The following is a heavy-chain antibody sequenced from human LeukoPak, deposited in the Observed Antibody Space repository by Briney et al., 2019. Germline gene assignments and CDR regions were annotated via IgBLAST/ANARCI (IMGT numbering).Heavy chain of an antibody. CDR1: GGSISINNYY. Sequence: SETLFLTCTVSGGSISINNYYWGWIRQPPGKGLEWIGEINHSGSTNYNPSLKSRVTISVDTSKNQFSLKLSSVTAADTAVYYCARGYSSGWYRSWFDPWGQGTLVTVSS. J-gene: IGHJ5*02. V-gene: IGHV4-39*07. CDR2: INHSGST. CDR3: ARGYSSGWYRSWFDP. D-gene: IGHD6-19*01.